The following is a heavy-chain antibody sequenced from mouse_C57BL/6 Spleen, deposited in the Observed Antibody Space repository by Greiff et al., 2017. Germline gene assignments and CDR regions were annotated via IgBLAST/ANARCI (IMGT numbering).Heavy chain of an antibody. Sequence: EVKVVEPGGDLVKPGGSLKLSCAASGFTFSSYGLSWVRQTPDKRLEWVATISSGGSYTYYPDSVKGRFTISIDNAKNTLYLQMSSLKSEDTAMYYCARQYSNARYWYFDVWGTGTTVTVSS. V-gene: IGHV5-6*01. CDR3: ARQYSNARYWYFDV. D-gene: IGHD2-5*01. J-gene: IGHJ1*03. CDR2: ISSGGSYT. CDR1: GFTFSSYG.